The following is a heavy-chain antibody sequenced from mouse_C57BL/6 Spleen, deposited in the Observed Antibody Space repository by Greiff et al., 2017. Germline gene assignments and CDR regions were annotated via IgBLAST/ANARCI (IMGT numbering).Heavy chain of an antibody. Sequence: QVQLQQSGPELVRPGASVTISCKAPGYTFTSHWMQWVRQRPGQGLEWIGEIFPGSGSTYYNEKFKGKATLTVDKSSSTAYMQLSSLTSEDSAVYFCARGDDGYYVSAWFAYWGQGTLVTVSA. CDR1: GYTFTSHW. CDR2: IFPGSGST. V-gene: IGHV1-56*01. J-gene: IGHJ3*01. D-gene: IGHD2-3*01. CDR3: ARGDDGYYVSAWFAY.